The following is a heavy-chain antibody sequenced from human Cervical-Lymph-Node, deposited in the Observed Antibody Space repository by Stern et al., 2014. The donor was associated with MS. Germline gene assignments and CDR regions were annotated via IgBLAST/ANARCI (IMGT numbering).Heavy chain of an antibody. J-gene: IGHJ4*02. Sequence: EVQLVESGGGLVQPGGSLRLSCAASGFTFSSYTMNWVRQAPGKGLEWISYISSSSSTIYYAGSVKGRFTISRDNAKNSLYLQMNSLRAEDAAVYYCAKYGGNSQFDYWGQGTLVTVSS. V-gene: IGHV3-48*01. D-gene: IGHD4-23*01. CDR3: AKYGGNSQFDY. CDR2: ISSSSSTI. CDR1: GFTFSSYT.